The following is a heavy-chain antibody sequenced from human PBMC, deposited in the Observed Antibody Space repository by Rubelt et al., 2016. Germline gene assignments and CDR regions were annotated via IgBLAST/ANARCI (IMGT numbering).Heavy chain of an antibody. D-gene: IGHD2-8*01. Sequence: EVQLVESGGGLVKPGGSLRLSCAASGFTFSNYWMDWVRQAPGKGLEWVANIKEDGSVEYYLDSVKGRFTISRDNAKNALYLERNSLRAEDTAIYYCSNSHNDWGQGTLVTVSS. CDR1: GFTFSNYW. CDR2: IKEDGSVE. J-gene: IGHJ4*02. CDR3: SNSHND. V-gene: IGHV3-7*02.